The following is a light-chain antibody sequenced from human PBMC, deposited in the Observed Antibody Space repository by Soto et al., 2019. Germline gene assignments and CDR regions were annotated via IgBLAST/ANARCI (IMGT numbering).Light chain of an antibody. CDR2: DVS. CDR3: QRFDNSPT. J-gene: IGKJ4*01. Sequence: EIVLTQSPATLSLSPGERVTLSCGASQSLTNNFLAWYQQRHGLAPKLLLFDVSTRATGIPDRFSGSGSGTDFTRTSSRLEPEDFAVYYCQRFDNSPTFGGGTKVEFK. CDR1: QSLTNNF. V-gene: IGKV3D-20*01.